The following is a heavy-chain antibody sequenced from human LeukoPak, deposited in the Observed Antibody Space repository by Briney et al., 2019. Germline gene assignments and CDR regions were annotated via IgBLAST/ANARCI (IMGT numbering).Heavy chain of an antibody. CDR2: IGTAGDT. CDR3: ARGSSGYYNDAFDI. Sequence: PGGSLRLSCAASGFTFSSYDMHWVRQATGKGLEWVSAIGTAGDTYYPGSVKGRFTISRENAKNSLYLQMNSLRAGDTAVYYCARGSSGYYNDAFDIWGQGTMVTVS. CDR1: GFTFSSYD. J-gene: IGHJ3*02. D-gene: IGHD3-22*01. V-gene: IGHV3-13*01.